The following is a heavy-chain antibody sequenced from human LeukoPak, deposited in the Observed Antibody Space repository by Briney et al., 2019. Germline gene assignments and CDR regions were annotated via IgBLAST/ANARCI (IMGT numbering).Heavy chain of an antibody. Sequence: PSETLSLTCAVYGGSFSGYYWSWIRQPPGKGLEWIGEINHSGGTNYNPSLKSRVTISVDTSKNQFSLKLSSVTAADAAVYYCARGRYCSSTSCYYNWFDPWGQGTLVTVSS. D-gene: IGHD2-2*01. CDR1: GGSFSGYY. CDR2: INHSGGT. V-gene: IGHV4-34*01. CDR3: ARGRYCSSTSCYYNWFDP. J-gene: IGHJ5*02.